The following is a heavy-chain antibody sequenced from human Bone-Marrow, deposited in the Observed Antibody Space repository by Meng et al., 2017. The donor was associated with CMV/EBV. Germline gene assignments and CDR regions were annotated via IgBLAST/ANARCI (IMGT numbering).Heavy chain of an antibody. J-gene: IGHJ6*02. CDR3: ARQDKIRYFDCLPYYYYGMDF. D-gene: IGHD3-9*01. Sequence: GSLRLSCTVLGGPIRSSSYYWGWIRQPPGKGLEWIGSIYYSGSTYYNPSLKSRVTISVDTSKNQFSLKLSSVTAAHTAVHYCARQDKIRYFDCLPYYYYGMDFWGQGTTVTVSS. V-gene: IGHV4-39*01. CDR2: IYYSGST. CDR1: GGPIRSSSYY.